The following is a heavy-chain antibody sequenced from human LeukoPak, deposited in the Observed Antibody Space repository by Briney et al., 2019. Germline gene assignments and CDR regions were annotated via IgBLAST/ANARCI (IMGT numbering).Heavy chain of an antibody. CDR3: ARPGLAYCGADCYSTEGYYFDY. CDR2: INHGGSA. CDR1: GENFSIYF. D-gene: IGHD2-21*01. J-gene: IGHJ4*02. Sequence: SETLSLTCAVYGENFSIYFYSWIRQPPGKGLEWIGEINHGGSASYNPSLKSRVTISVDTSKNQFSLRLSSVTAADTAMYYCARPGLAYCGADCYSTEGYYFDYWSQGTLVTVSS. V-gene: IGHV4-34*01.